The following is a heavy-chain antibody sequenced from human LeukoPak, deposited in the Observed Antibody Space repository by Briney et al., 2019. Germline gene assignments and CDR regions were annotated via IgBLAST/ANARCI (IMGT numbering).Heavy chain of an antibody. V-gene: IGHV4-30-2*01. CDR2: IYHSGST. CDR3: AREVAPTVYFDY. D-gene: IGHD2-15*01. CDR1: GGSISSGGYY. Sequence: SETLSLTCTVSGGSISSGGYYWSWIRQPPGKGLEWIGYIYHSGSTYYNPSLKSRVTISVDRSKNQFSLKLSSVTAADTAVYYCAREVAPTVYFDYWGQEPWSPSPQ. J-gene: IGHJ4*01.